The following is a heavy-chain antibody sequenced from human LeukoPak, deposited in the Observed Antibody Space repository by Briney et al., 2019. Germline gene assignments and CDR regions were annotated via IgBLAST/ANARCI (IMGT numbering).Heavy chain of an antibody. Sequence: GRSLRLSCAASGFTFSTYAMNWVRQAPGEGLKWVSCITGDSAYIYYADSVKGRFTISRDNAKNSLYLQMNSLRAEDTAVYYCARYGVSSSTSYIDFWGQGTLVTVSS. D-gene: IGHD2-2*01. CDR2: ITGDSAYI. J-gene: IGHJ4*02. V-gene: IGHV3-21*01. CDR3: ARYGVSSSTSYIDF. CDR1: GFTFSTYA.